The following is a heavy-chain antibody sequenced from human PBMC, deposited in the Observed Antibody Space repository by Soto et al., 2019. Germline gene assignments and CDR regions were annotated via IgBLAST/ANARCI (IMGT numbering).Heavy chain of an antibody. D-gene: IGHD4-17*01. V-gene: IGHV3-30*18. CDR1: GFTFSNYG. CDR2: ISYGGSNK. Sequence: QVQLVESGGGVVQPGRSLRLSCAASGFTFSNYGIHWVRQAPGKGLEWVAVISYGGSNKYYADSVKGRLTISRDNSKNTLYLQINSLRAEDTAVYYCAKDLRRGSTVTTQGRYLYNYYAMDVWGQGTTVTVSS. CDR3: AKDLRRGSTVTTQGRYLYNYYAMDV. J-gene: IGHJ6*02.